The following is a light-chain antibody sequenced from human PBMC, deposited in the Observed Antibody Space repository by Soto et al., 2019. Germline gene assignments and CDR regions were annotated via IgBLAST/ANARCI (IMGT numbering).Light chain of an antibody. V-gene: IGLV1-44*01. CDR3: AAWDDSLNGVV. CDR2: VAT. J-gene: IGLJ2*01. CDR1: SSNIGSNT. Sequence: QSVLTQPPSASGTPGQRVTISCSGSSSNIGSNTVNWYQHLPGTAPKLLIYVATHRLSGVPDRFSGSKSGTSASLAISGLQSEDEADYYCAAWDDSLNGVVFGGGTKLTVL.